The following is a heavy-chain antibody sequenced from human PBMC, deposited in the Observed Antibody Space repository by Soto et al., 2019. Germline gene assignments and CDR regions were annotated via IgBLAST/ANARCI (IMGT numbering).Heavy chain of an antibody. Sequence: SVKVSCKASGGTFSSYAISWVRQAPGQGLEWMGGIIPIFGTANYAQKFQGRVTITADQSTSTAYMELSSLRSEDTAGYYCARTYNAPLYSGGLSGSYYYGMAVWGQGTTVTLSS. D-gene: IGHD6-19*01. CDR2: IIPIFGTA. CDR1: GGTFSSYA. CDR3: ARTYNAPLYSGGLSGSYYYGMAV. V-gene: IGHV1-69*13. J-gene: IGHJ6*02.